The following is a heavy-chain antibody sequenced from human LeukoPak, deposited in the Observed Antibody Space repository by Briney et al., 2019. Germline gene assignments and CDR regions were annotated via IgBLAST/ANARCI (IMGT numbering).Heavy chain of an antibody. D-gene: IGHD2/OR15-2a*01. J-gene: IGHJ3*02. V-gene: IGHV1-2*02. CDR2: INPNSGGT. CDR1: GYTFTSYG. Sequence: GASVKVSCKASGYTFTSYGISWVRQAPGQGLEWMGWINPNSGGTNYAQKFQGRVTMTRDTSISTAYMELSRLRSDDTAVYYCARDFLHAFDIWGQGTMVTVSS. CDR3: ARDFLHAFDI.